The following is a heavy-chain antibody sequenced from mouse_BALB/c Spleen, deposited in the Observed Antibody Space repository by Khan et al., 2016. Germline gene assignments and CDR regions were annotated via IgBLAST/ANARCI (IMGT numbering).Heavy chain of an antibody. D-gene: IGHD1-1*01. V-gene: IGHV1-7*01. CDR3: ASYYGSSYFDY. CDR1: GYTFTSYW. Sequence: QVQLQQSGAELAKPGASVKMSYKASGYTFTSYWMHWVKQRPGQGLEWIGYINPSTGYTEYNQKFKDKATLTADKSSSTAYMQLSSLTSEDSAVXYCASYYGSSYFDYWGQGTTLTVSS. J-gene: IGHJ2*01. CDR2: INPSTGYT.